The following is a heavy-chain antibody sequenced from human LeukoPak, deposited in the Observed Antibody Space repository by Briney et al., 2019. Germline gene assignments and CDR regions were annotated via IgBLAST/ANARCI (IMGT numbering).Heavy chain of an antibody. CDR3: ARHAEYNSGWHFYLDH. V-gene: IGHV4-39*01. D-gene: IGHD6-19*01. CDR1: GVSTTNGIYY. Sequence: SETLSLTCTVSGVSTTNGIYYWAWIRQSPGKGLEWIGSVHSVGSTYYNLSLRSRVTMSIDTSKNQFSLRLNSVTAADTAVYYCARHAEYNSGWHFYLDHWGQGILVTVSS. J-gene: IGHJ4*02. CDR2: VHSVGST.